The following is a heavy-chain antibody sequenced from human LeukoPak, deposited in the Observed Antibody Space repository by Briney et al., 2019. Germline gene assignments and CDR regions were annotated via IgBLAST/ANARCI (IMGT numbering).Heavy chain of an antibody. CDR2: IIPIFGTA. Sequence: SVKVSCKASGGTFSSYAISWVRQAPGQGLEWMGGIIPIFGTANYAQKFQGRVTMTTDTSTSTAYMELRSLRSDDTAVYYCARERDYWGQGTLVTVSS. CDR3: ARERDY. J-gene: IGHJ4*02. CDR1: GGTFSSYA. V-gene: IGHV1-69*05.